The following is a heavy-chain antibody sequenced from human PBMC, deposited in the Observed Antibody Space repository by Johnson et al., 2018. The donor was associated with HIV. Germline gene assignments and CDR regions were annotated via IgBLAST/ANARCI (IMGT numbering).Heavy chain of an antibody. D-gene: IGHD2-15*01. J-gene: IGHJ5*02. CDR3: TTDAPFCSGGSCHSLGFDP. Sequence: VQLVESGGGLVQPGGSLRLSCAASGFTFSSYAMSWVRQAPGKGLEWVSGISGSGGNTYYADSVKGRFTISRDNSKNTLYLQMNSLKTDDTAVYYCTTDAPFCSGGSCHSLGFDPWGQGTLVIVSS. V-gene: IGHV3-23*04. CDR2: ISGSGGNT. CDR1: GFTFSSYA.